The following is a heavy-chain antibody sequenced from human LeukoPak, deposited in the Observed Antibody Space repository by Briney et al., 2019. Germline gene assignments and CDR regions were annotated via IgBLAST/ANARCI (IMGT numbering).Heavy chain of an antibody. CDR2: IYYSGST. Sequence: SETLSLTCTVSRGSISSGGYYWSWIRHHPGKGLEWIGYIYYSGSTYYNPSLKSRVTISVDTSKNQFSLQLSSVTAADTAVYYCARDYGGNSRLWAFDIWGQGTMVTVSS. CDR1: RGSISSGGYY. D-gene: IGHD4-23*01. CDR3: ARDYGGNSRLWAFDI. V-gene: IGHV4-31*03. J-gene: IGHJ3*02.